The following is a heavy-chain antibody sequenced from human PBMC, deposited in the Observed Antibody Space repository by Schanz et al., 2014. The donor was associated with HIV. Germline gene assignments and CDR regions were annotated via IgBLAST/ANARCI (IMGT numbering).Heavy chain of an antibody. CDR1: GFTFSNYA. D-gene: IGHD6-19*01. CDR2: ISASGGAT. V-gene: IGHV3-23*04. Sequence: EVHLVESGGVVVQPGGSLTLTCAASGFTFSNYAMRWIRQAPGQGLEWVSGISASGGATYYADSVKGRFAISRDNSKNTLYLQMNSLRSDDTAVYYCAKDAYRSGWFYFDSWGQGTPVTVSS. CDR3: AKDAYRSGWFYFDS. J-gene: IGHJ4*02.